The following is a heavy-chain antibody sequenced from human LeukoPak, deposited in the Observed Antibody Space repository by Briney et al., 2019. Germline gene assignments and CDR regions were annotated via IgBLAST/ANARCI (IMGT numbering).Heavy chain of an antibody. Sequence: GESLKISCMGSGYSFTTYWIGWARQMPGKGLEWMGTIHPSDSDTRYSPSFQGQVTISVDKSLSTAYLQWSSLKASDTAMYYCTRLSSSSSEKWGQGTLVTVSS. V-gene: IGHV5-51*01. CDR3: TRLSSSSSEK. CDR2: IHPSDSDT. CDR1: GYSFTTYW. J-gene: IGHJ4*02. D-gene: IGHD6-6*01.